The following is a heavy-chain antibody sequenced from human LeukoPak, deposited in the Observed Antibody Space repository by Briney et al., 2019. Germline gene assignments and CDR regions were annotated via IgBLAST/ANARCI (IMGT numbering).Heavy chain of an antibody. CDR1: GFTFGDYA. Sequence: GRSLRLSCAASGFTFGDYAMHWVRQAPGKGLEWVSGISWNSGSIGYADSVKGRFTISRDNAKNSLNLRMNSLRAEDTALYYCAKGYCSSTSCSGNYWGQGTLVTVSS. D-gene: IGHD2-2*01. V-gene: IGHV3-9*01. CDR2: ISWNSGSI. J-gene: IGHJ4*02. CDR3: AKGYCSSTSCSGNY.